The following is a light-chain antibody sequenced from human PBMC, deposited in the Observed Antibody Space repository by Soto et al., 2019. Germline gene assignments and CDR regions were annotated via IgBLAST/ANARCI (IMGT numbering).Light chain of an antibody. J-gene: IGKJ4*01. CDR2: AAS. CDR1: QGISSW. Sequence: DIQMTQSPSFVSASVGDRVTITCRASQGISSWLAWYQHRPGRAPKLLIHAASNLESGVPSRFSGSGSGTDFTLTLSSLQPEDFATYYCQQTTSFPLTFGGGTKVEIK. V-gene: IGKV1-12*01. CDR3: QQTTSFPLT.